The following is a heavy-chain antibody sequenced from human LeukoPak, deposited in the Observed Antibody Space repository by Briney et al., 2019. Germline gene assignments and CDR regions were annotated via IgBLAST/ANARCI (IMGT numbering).Heavy chain of an antibody. CDR2: IYTSGST. D-gene: IGHD4-17*01. CDR3: ARDPDYGDYPWWFDP. CDR1: GGSISSGGYY. V-gene: IGHV4-61*02. Sequence: SQTLSLTCTVSGGSISSGGYYWSWIRQPAGKGLEWIGRIYTSGSTNYNPSLKSRVTVSVDTSKNQFSLKLSSVTAADTAVYYCARDPDYGDYPWWFDPWGQGTLVTVSS. J-gene: IGHJ5*02.